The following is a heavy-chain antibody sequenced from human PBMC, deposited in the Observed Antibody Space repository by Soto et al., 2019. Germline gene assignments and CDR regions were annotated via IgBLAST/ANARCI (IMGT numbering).Heavy chain of an antibody. CDR3: AKGSEQLVRAPILDYYYYMDV. D-gene: IGHD6-6*01. Sequence: GGSLRLSCAASGFTFSSYAMSWVRQAPGKGLEWVSAISGSGGSTYYADSVKGRFTISRDNSKNTLYRQMNSLRAEDTAVYYCAKGSEQLVRAPILDYYYYMDVWGKGTTVTVSS. CDR2: ISGSGGST. J-gene: IGHJ6*03. V-gene: IGHV3-23*01. CDR1: GFTFSSYA.